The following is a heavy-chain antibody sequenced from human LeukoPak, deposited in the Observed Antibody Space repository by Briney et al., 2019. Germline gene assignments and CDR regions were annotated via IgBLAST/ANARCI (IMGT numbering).Heavy chain of an antibody. D-gene: IGHD2-21*01. V-gene: IGHV1-2*02. CDR1: GYNFTDFY. J-gene: IGHJ4*02. Sequence: ASVKVSCKTSGYNFTDFYLHWVRQAPGQGPEWLGWVNPTSGVTKYAQKFEGRVVLSRDASIDTVYMGMRSLRYDDTAVYYCTTLFISPIAADYWGQGTLVIVS. CDR2: VNPTSGVT. CDR3: TTLFISPIAADY.